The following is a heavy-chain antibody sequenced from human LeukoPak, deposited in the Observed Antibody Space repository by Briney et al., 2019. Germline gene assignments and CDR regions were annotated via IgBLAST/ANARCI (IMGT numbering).Heavy chain of an antibody. V-gene: IGHV4-59*01. Sequence: PSETLSLTCTVSGGSISSYYWSWIRQPPGKGLEWIGYIYYSGSTNYNPSLKSRVTISVDTSKNQFSLKLSSVTAADTAVYYCARLARITIFGVVTWGAFVIWGQGTMVTVSS. CDR1: GGSISSYY. CDR3: ARLARITIFGVVTWGAFVI. J-gene: IGHJ3*02. CDR2: IYYSGST. D-gene: IGHD3-3*01.